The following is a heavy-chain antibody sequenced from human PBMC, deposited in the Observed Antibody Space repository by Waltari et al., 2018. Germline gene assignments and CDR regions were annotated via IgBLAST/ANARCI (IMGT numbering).Heavy chain of an antibody. Sequence: QVQLQQWGAGLLKPSETLSLTCAVSGGSFSGYYWSWIRQRQGKGLEWIGEINHSGSTNYNPSLKSRVTISVDTSKNQFSLKLSSVTAADTAVYYCARGLAMVQGVQDWFDPWGQGTLVTVSS. D-gene: IGHD3-10*01. V-gene: IGHV4-34*01. CDR1: GGSFSGYY. J-gene: IGHJ5*02. CDR3: ARGLAMVQGVQDWFDP. CDR2: INHSGST.